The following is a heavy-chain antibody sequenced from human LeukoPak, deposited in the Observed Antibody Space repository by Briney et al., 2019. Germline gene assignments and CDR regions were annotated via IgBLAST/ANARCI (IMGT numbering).Heavy chain of an antibody. D-gene: IGHD2-21*01. CDR1: GFTVSSSF. CDR3: AREVISSPSYFDY. J-gene: IGHJ4*02. V-gene: IGHV3-53*01. CDR2: IHRDDKT. Sequence: GGSLRLSCAASGFTVSSSFIYWVRRAPGKGLEWVSFIHRDDKTYYADSVKGRFTMSRDSSKNTLYLQMNSLGADDTAVYYCAREVISSPSYFDYWGQGILVTVSS.